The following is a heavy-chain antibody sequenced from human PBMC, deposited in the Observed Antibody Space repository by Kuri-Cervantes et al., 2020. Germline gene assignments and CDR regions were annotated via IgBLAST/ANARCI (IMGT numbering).Heavy chain of an antibody. CDR2: IYYSGST. CDR3: ARGPRVTLNWFGP. Sequence: SETLSLTCTVSGGSISSYYWSWIRQPPGKGLEWIGYIYYSGSTNYNPSLKSRVTISVDTSKNQFSLKLSSVTAADTAVYYCARGPRVTLNWFGPWGKGTLVTVSS. V-gene: IGHV4-59*08. J-gene: IGHJ5*02. D-gene: IGHD2-21*02. CDR1: GGSISSYY.